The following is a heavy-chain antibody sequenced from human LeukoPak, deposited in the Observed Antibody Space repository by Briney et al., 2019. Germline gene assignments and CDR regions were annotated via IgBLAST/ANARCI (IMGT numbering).Heavy chain of an antibody. V-gene: IGHV5-51*01. J-gene: IGHJ5*02. CDR1: GYSFTSYW. CDR3: ARLQNVVIPAASSNWFDP. D-gene: IGHD2-2*01. Sequence: GESLKISCKGSGYSFTSYWIVWVRQMPGKGLEWMVIIYPGDSDTGYSPSFQGQVTISADKSISTAYLQWSSLKASDTAMYSCARLQNVVIPAASSNWFDPWGQGTLVTVSS. CDR2: IYPGDSDT.